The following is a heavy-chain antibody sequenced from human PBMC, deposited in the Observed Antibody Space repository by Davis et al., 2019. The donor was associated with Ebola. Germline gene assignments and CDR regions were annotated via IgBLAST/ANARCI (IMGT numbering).Heavy chain of an antibody. V-gene: IGHV1-18*01. J-gene: IGHJ4*02. CDR1: GYTFTSYG. CDR2: ISAYNGDT. Sequence: VKVSCKASGYTFTSYGITWVRQAPGQGLEWMGWISAYNGDTSYAQKFQGRVTMTTDTSTSTAYMELRSLRSDDTAVYYCARGQQLVDYFDYWGQGTLVTVSS. D-gene: IGHD6-13*01. CDR3: ARGQQLVDYFDY.